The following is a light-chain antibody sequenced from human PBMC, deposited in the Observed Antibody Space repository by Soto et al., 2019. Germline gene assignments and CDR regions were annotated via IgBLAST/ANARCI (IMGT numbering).Light chain of an antibody. CDR2: GAS. CDR3: QQYVSTPLT. CDR1: QSVGTY. Sequence: IVFTQAPGTPSFSPGERATPSRRASQSVGTYLAWYQQKPGQAPRLLIYGASSRATGIPDRFSGSGSGTDFTLTISRLEPEDFAVYYCQQYVSTPLTFGGGTKVDIK. J-gene: IGKJ4*01. V-gene: IGKV3-20*01.